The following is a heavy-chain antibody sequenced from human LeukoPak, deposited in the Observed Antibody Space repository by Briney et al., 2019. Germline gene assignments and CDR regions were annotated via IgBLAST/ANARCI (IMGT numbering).Heavy chain of an antibody. CDR2: INQDGTEK. V-gene: IGHV3-7*03. CDR1: GFTFTTYW. Sequence: GGSLRLSCAASGFTFTTYWMSWVRQFPGKGLQWVANINQDGTEKYYVDSVKGRFTISRDNAKNSLYLQMNSLRAEDTAVYYCATELAYCGGDCFGAFDIWGQGTMVTVSS. J-gene: IGHJ3*02. D-gene: IGHD2-21*02. CDR3: ATELAYCGGDCFGAFDI.